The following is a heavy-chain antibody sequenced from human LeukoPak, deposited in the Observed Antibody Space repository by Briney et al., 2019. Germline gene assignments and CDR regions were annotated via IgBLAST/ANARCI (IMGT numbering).Heavy chain of an antibody. CDR3: ARDNIVVVTAIDY. D-gene: IGHD2-21*02. CDR2: IYYSGST. Sequence: SETLSLTCTVSGGSISSYYWSWIRQPPGKGLEWIGYIYYSGSTNYNPSLKSRVTISVDTSKNQFSLKLSSVTAADTAVYYCARDNIVVVTAIDYWGQGTLVTVSS. CDR1: GGSISSYY. V-gene: IGHV4-59*12. J-gene: IGHJ4*02.